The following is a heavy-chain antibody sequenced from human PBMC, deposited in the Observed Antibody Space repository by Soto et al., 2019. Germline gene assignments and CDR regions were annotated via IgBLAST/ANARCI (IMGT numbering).Heavy chain of an antibody. V-gene: IGHV4-30-4*01. J-gene: IGHJ5*02. CDR1: GGSISSGDYY. Sequence: QVQLQESGPGLVKPSQTLSLTCTVSGGSISSGDYYWSWIRQPPGKGLEWIGYIHYSGSTYYNPSLKSRVTISVDTSKNQFPLRLSSVTAADTAVYYCARERPDGCRLDPWGQGTLVTVSS. D-gene: IGHD6-19*01. CDR2: IHYSGST. CDR3: ARERPDGCRLDP.